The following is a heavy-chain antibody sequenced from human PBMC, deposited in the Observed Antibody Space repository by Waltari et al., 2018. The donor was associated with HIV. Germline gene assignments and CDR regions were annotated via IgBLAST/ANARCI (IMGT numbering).Heavy chain of an antibody. J-gene: IGHJ4*02. CDR2: ITHLGAT. CDR1: GFTVITNY. CDR3: VRERNTIKTTSYYFDY. Sequence: DVQLVESGGGLVQPGGSLRLSCAASGFTVITNYVGWVRQAPGKGLEGVSRITHLGATFYADSVRARFTISRDTSMNTVHLQMDSLRAGDTAVYYCVRERNTIKTTSYYFDYWGQGTLVTVSS. D-gene: IGHD1-1*01. V-gene: IGHV3-66*01.